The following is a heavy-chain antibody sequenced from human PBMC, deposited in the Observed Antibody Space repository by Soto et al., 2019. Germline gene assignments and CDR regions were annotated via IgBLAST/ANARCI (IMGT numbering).Heavy chain of an antibody. J-gene: IGHJ6*02. CDR1: GDSITSHGYY. Sequence: SETLSLTCTVSGDSITSHGYYWNWIRQHPGKGLEWIGHIYFTGSTYYNPSLKSRLSISLETSENQFSLKLSSVTAADTAVYYCARDRGFGMDVWGQGTTVTVSS. CDR3: ARDRGFGMDV. V-gene: IGHV4-31*03. CDR2: IYFTGST.